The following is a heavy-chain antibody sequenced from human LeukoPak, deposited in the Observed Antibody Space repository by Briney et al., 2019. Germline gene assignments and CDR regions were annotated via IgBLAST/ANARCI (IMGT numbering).Heavy chain of an antibody. J-gene: IGHJ4*02. Sequence: GGSLRLSCAASGLTFSTSWMNWVRRAPGKGLEWVAPIKQHGSEIYHADSVKGRFTISRDDAANSLYLQMYSLRVEDTAVYYCATDRGAYWGQGTLVTVSS. CDR1: GLTFSTSW. V-gene: IGHV3-7*01. CDR3: ATDRGAY. CDR2: IKQHGSEI. D-gene: IGHD3-10*01.